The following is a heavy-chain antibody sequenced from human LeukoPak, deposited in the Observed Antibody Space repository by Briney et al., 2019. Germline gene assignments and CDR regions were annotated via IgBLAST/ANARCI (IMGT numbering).Heavy chain of an antibody. J-gene: IGHJ4*02. CDR2: IYYSGST. D-gene: IGHD4-17*01. CDR3: ARSCGDYYFDY. CDR1: GGSISSYY. Sequence: SETLSLTCTVSGGSISSYYWSWIRQPAGKGLEWIGYIYYSGSTYYNPSLKSRVTISVDTSKNQFSLKLSSVTAADTSVYHCARSCGDYYFDYWDQGTLVTVSS. V-gene: IGHV4-59*06.